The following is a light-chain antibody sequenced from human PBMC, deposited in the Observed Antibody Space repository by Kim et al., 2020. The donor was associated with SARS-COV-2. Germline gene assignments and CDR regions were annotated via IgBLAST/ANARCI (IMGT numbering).Light chain of an antibody. J-gene: IGKJ1*01. V-gene: IGKV1-27*01. CDR3: QKYNSALRT. Sequence: DIQMTQSPAYLSASVGDRVTITCRASQAISNYLAWYQQKPGQVPRLLIYAASNLQSGVPSRFSGSGSGTDFTLTISSLQPEDVATYYCQKYNSALRTFGQGTKVDIK. CDR2: AAS. CDR1: QAISNY.